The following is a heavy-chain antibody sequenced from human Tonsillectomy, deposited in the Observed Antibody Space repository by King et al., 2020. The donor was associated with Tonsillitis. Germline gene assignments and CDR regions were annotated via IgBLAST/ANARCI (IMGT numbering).Heavy chain of an antibody. D-gene: IGHD3-9*01. CDR2: ISGSGGST. Sequence: EVQLVESGGGLVQPGGSLRLSCAASGFTFSSYDMSWVRQAPGKGLEWVSDISGSGGSTYYADSVKGRFTISRDNSKDTLYLQMNRLRAEDTDVYYCAKDKRIGSDILPGSQGGFAFAIWGQGAMVTVAS. CDR3: AKDKRIGSDILPGSQGGFAFAI. J-gene: IGHJ3*02. V-gene: IGHV3-23*04. CDR1: GFTFSSYD.